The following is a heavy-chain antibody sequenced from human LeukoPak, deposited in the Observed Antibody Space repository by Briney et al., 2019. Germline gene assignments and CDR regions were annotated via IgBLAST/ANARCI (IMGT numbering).Heavy chain of an antibody. CDR3: ARDWAYNGGSYGVD. J-gene: IGHJ4*02. D-gene: IGHD1-26*01. Sequence: GGSLRLSCPASGFTFSSYWMSWVRQAPGKGLEWVANIKQDESEKYYVDSVKGRFTISRDNAKNSLYLQMNSLRAEDTAVYYCARDWAYNGGSYGVDWGQGTLVTVSS. V-gene: IGHV3-7*01. CDR1: GFTFSSYW. CDR2: IKQDESEK.